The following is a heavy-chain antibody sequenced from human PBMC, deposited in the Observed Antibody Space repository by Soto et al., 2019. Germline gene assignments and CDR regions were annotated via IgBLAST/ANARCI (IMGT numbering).Heavy chain of an antibody. V-gene: IGHV4-31*03. J-gene: IGHJ5*02. Sequence: SETLSLTCTVSGGSISSGGYYWSWIRQHPGKGLEWIGYIYYSGSTYYNPSLKSRVTISVDTSKNQFSLKLSSVTAADTAVYYCVRSYYGSGSARRTNWFDPWGRGTLVTVSS. D-gene: IGHD3-10*01. CDR2: IYYSGST. CDR3: VRSYYGSGSARRTNWFDP. CDR1: GGSISSGGYY.